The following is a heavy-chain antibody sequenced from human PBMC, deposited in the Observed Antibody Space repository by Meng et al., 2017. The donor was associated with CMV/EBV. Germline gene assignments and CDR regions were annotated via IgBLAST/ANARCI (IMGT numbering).Heavy chain of an antibody. V-gene: IGHV3-23*01. Sequence: GESLKISCAASGFTFSSYAMSWVRQAPGKGLEWVSAISDSGGSTYYADSVKGRFTISRDNSKNTLYLQMNSLRAEDTAVYYCAKDLDSSSWNYYYYGMDVWGQGTTVTVSS. CDR2: ISDSGGST. J-gene: IGHJ6*02. D-gene: IGHD6-13*01. CDR1: GFTFSSYA. CDR3: AKDLDSSSWNYYYYGMDV.